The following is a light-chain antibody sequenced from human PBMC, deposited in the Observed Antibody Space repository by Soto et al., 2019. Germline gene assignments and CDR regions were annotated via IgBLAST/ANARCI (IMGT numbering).Light chain of an antibody. CDR1: SSDVGGYKY. V-gene: IGLV2-14*01. J-gene: IGLJ1*01. Sequence: SVLTQPASVSGSPGQSITISCTGTSSDVGGYKYVSWYQQHPGKVPKLMIYEVSNRPSGVSNRFSGSKSANTASLTISGLQAEEAADYYCSSYTSSNTLVFGTGTKVTVL. CDR2: EVS. CDR3: SSYTSSNTLV.